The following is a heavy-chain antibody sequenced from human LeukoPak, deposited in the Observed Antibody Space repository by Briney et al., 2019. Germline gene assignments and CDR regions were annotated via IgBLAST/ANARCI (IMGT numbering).Heavy chain of an antibody. Sequence: GGSLRLSCAASGFTFSSYAMSWVRQAPGKGLEWVSAIGGSADFTYYAEYVKGRFTISRDNSKKTLYLQMNSLRAEDTAVYYCAKADRGWGVITKDWGQGALVTVSS. J-gene: IGHJ4*02. D-gene: IGHD3-10*01. CDR3: AKADRGWGVITKD. CDR2: IGGSADFT. CDR1: GFTFSSYA. V-gene: IGHV3-23*01.